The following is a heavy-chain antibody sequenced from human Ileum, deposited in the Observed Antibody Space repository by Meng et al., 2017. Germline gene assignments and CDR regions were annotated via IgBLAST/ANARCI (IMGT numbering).Heavy chain of an antibody. CDR2: IYHSGTT. D-gene: IGHD3-22*01. CDR3: ATRYHDSSPFDP. J-gene: IGHJ5*02. CDR1: GGSGGPFCSPTW. V-gene: IGHV4-4*02. Sequence: QMQVQESGPGLVKPSGTLSLTCTASGGSGGPFCSPTWWSCVRQSPGNGLEWIGEIYHSGTTTDYNPSFKSRVTISVDQSKNQFSLRLSSVTAADTAVYYCATRYHDSSPFDPWGQGTLVTVSS.